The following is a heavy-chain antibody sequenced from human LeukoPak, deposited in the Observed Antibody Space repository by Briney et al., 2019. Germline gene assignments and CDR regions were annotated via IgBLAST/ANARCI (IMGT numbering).Heavy chain of an antibody. Sequence: GGSLRLSCAASGFTFSSYDMHWVRQAPGKGLEWVANIKQDGSEKYYVDSVKGRFTISRDNAKNSLYLQMNSLRAEDTAVYYCARYVDWAGYGWGQGTLVTVSS. CDR1: GFTFSSYD. D-gene: IGHD3/OR15-3a*01. CDR2: IKQDGSEK. V-gene: IGHV3-7*01. J-gene: IGHJ4*02. CDR3: ARYVDWAGYG.